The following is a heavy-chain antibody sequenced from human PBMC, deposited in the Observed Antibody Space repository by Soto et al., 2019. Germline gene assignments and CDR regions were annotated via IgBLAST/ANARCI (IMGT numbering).Heavy chain of an antibody. J-gene: IGHJ4*02. Sequence: GGSLRLSCAASGFTFRTYAMSWVRQAPGRGLEWVSHIRSSGTSTYYAEHVKGRFTISRDNSKNTLYLQMNSLRVEDTAIYYCAKVRPLYFYDSGGFPLDYWGQGSLVTVSS. V-gene: IGHV3-23*01. D-gene: IGHD3-22*01. CDR3: AKVRPLYFYDSGGFPLDY. CDR2: IRSSGTST. CDR1: GFTFRTYA.